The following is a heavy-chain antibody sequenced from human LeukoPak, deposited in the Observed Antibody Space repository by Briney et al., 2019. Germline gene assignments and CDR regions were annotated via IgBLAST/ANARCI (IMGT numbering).Heavy chain of an antibody. D-gene: IGHD1-26*01. V-gene: IGHV4-34*01. CDR2: INHSGST. CDR3: ARGRSGGYLLFYYYYYYMDV. J-gene: IGHJ6*03. CDR1: GGSFSGYY. Sequence: SETLSLTCAVYGGSFSGYYWSWIRQPPGKGLEWIGEINHSGSTNYNPSLKSRVTISVDTSKNQFSLKLSSVTAADTAVYYCARGRSGGYLLFYYYYYYMDVWGKGTTVTVSS.